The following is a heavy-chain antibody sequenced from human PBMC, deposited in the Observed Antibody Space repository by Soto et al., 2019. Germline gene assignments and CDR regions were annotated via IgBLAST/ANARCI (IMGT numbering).Heavy chain of an antibody. V-gene: IGHV3-30*18. CDR3: AKPSEPFRAPYYFDS. Sequence: PGGSLRLSCAASGFTFSNYGMHWVRQAPGKGLEWVAIISYDGSVKYFGDSVKGRFTISRDDSQHTLFLQMSSLRAEDTAVYYCAKPSEPFRAPYYFDSWGQGT. D-gene: IGHD1-26*01. J-gene: IGHJ4*02. CDR2: ISYDGSVK. CDR1: GFTFSNYG.